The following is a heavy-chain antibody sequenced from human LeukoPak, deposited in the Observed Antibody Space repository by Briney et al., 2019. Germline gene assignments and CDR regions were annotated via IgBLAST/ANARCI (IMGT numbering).Heavy chain of an antibody. CDR1: GFTFSSYG. CDR3: ARDRVVVAATYHGAFDI. CDR2: ISYDGSNK. D-gene: IGHD2-15*01. Sequence: PGGSLRLSCAASGFTFSSYGMHWVRQAPGKGLEWVAVISYDGSNKYYADSVKGRFTISRDNSKNTLYLQMNSLRAEDTAVYYCARDRVVVAATYHGAFDIWGQGTMVTVSS. V-gene: IGHV3-30*19. J-gene: IGHJ3*02.